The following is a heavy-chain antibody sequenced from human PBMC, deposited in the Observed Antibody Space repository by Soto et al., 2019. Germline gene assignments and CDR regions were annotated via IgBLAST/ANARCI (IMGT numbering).Heavy chain of an antibody. CDR2: ISGNNGAT. V-gene: IGHV1-18*04. CDR1: GYTFANYG. J-gene: IGHJ5*01. D-gene: IGHD1-1*01. Sequence: ASVRVSCKASGYTFANYGISWVRQAPGQGLEWMGWISGNNGATNFAPKVQDRITMTLDTSTGVASLTLRSLRSDDTAIYYCVRALKYLRLTGNWFDSWGQGTLVNVSS. CDR3: VRALKYLRLTGNWFDS.